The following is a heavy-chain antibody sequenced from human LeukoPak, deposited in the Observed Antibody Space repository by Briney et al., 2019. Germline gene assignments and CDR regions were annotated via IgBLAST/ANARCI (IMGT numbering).Heavy chain of an antibody. CDR2: TYYRSKWYN. V-gene: IGHV6-1*01. CDR1: GDSVSSKSAT. D-gene: IGHD3-22*01. J-gene: IGHJ4*02. CDR3: ARDSSYYDSSGYQGHYFDY. Sequence: SQTLSLTCAISGDSVSSKSATWNWIRQSPSRGLEWLGRTYYRSKWYNDYAVSVKSRITINPDTSKNQFSLQLNSVTPEDTAVYYCARDSSYYDSSGYQGHYFDYWGRGTLVTVSS.